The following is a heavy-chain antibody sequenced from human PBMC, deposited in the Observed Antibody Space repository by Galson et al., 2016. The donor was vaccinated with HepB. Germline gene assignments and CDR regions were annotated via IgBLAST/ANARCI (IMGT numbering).Heavy chain of an antibody. J-gene: IGHJ3*02. CDR1: GGSIANYY. D-gene: IGHD2-21*02. CDR3: ARQRWGPQDAFDM. CDR2: IYYSGST. Sequence: SETLSLTCTVSGGSIANYYWSWIRQPPGKGLEWIGYIYYSGSTNYNPSLKSRVTMSIDTSKKQFSLRLSSVIAADTAVYFCARQRWGPQDAFDMVGQGTMGTVSS. V-gene: IGHV4-59*08.